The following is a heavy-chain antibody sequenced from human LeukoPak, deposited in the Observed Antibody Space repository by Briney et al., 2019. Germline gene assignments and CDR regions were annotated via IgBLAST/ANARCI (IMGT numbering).Heavy chain of an antibody. CDR2: MNPNSGNT. Sequence: GASVKVSCKASGYTFTSYEINWVRQATGQGLEWMGWMNPNSGNTGYAQKFQGRVTMTRNTSISTAYMELSSLRSEDTAVYYCARSEQGLLWFGELASDRWFDPWGQGTLVTVSS. CDR1: GYTFTSYE. D-gene: IGHD3-10*01. CDR3: ARSEQGLLWFGELASDRWFDP. J-gene: IGHJ5*02. V-gene: IGHV1-8*01.